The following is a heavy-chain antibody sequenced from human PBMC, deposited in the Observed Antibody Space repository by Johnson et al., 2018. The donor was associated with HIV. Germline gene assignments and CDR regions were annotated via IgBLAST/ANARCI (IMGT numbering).Heavy chain of an antibody. Sequence: HVQLVESGGGVVQTGGSLRLSCAASGFTFSYYSMHWVRQAPGKGLEWVAVISYDGSNKYYADSVKGRFTISRDNSKNTLYLQMNSLRAEDTAVYYCAREYYYESPEAFDIWGQGTMVTVSS. CDR3: AREYYYESPEAFDI. CDR2: ISYDGSNK. J-gene: IGHJ3*02. CDR1: GFTFSYYS. D-gene: IGHD3-22*01. V-gene: IGHV3-30*14.